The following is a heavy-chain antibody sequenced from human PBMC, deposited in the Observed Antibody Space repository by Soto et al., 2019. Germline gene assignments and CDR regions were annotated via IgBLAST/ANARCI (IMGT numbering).Heavy chain of an antibody. J-gene: IGHJ4*02. Sequence: QVQLVQSGAEVKKHGSSVKVSCKASGGTFSGYTISWVRQAPGQGLEWMGRIIPILGIANYAQKFQGRVTITADKSTSTAYMELSSLRSEDTAVYYCVRGRRIAAAGTPFGYWGQGTLVTVSS. CDR2: IIPILGIA. V-gene: IGHV1-69*02. CDR1: GGTFSGYT. D-gene: IGHD6-13*01. CDR3: VRGRRIAAAGTPFGY.